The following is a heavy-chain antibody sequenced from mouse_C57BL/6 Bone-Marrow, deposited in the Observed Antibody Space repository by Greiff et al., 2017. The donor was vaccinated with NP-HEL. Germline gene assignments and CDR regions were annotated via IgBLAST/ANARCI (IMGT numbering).Heavy chain of an antibody. Sequence: VQLQQPGAELVRPGTSVKLSCKASGYTFTSYWMHWVKQRPGQGLEWIGVIDPSDSYTNYNQKFKGKATLTVDTSSSTAYMQLSSLTSEDSAVYYCARWRITTVVYFDYWGQGTTLTVSS. D-gene: IGHD1-1*01. CDR1: GYTFTSYW. CDR3: ARWRITTVVYFDY. J-gene: IGHJ2*01. CDR2: IDPSDSYT. V-gene: IGHV1-59*01.